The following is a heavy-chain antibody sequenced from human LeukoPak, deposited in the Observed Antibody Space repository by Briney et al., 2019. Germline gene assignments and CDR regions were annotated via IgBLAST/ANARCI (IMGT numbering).Heavy chain of an antibody. Sequence: SETLSLTCAVYGGSFSGYYWSWIRQPPGKGLEWIGEINHSGSTNYNPSLKSRVTISVDTSKNQFSLKLSSVTAADTAVYYCARHDRDCSSTSCYHYMDVWGKGTTVTVSS. J-gene: IGHJ6*03. CDR1: GGSFSGYY. V-gene: IGHV4-34*01. CDR3: ARHDRDCSSTSCYHYMDV. CDR2: INHSGST. D-gene: IGHD2-2*01.